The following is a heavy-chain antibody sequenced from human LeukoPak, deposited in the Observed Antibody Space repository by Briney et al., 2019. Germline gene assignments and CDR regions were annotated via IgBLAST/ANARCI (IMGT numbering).Heavy chain of an antibody. CDR3: AKGDGYNLLKSAGIDY. D-gene: IGHD5-24*01. J-gene: IGHJ4*02. CDR1: GFTFDDYT. V-gene: IGHV3-43*01. CDR2: ISWDGGST. Sequence: GGSLRLSCAASGFTFDDYTMHWVRQAPGKGLEWVSLISWDGGSTYYAGSVKGRFTISRDNSKNSLYLQMNSLRTEDTALYYCAKGDGYNLLKSAGIDYWGQGTLVTVSS.